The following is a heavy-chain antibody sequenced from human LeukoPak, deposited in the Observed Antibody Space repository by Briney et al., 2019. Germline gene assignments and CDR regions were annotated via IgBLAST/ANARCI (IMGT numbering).Heavy chain of an antibody. CDR3: AKVRSVGYSYGVPDY. J-gene: IGHJ4*02. CDR2: ISNDGRNR. V-gene: IGHV3-30*04. D-gene: IGHD5-18*01. CDR1: GFVFSSYA. Sequence: PGGSLRLSCAASGFVFSSYAMHWVRQAPGKGLEWVTGISNDGRNRYYTDSVKGRFTISRDNSKNTLYLQMNSLRAEDTAVYYCAKVRSVGYSYGVPDYWGQGTLVTVSS.